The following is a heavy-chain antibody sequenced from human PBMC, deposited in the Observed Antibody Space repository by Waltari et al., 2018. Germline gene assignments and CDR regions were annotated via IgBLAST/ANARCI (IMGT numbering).Heavy chain of an antibody. Sequence: QLQLQESGPGLVKPSETLSLTCTVSGGSISSSSYYWGWIRQPPGKGLEWIGSIYYSGSTYYNPSLKSRVTISVDTSKNQLSLKLSSVTAADTAVYYCARHGSSGWYRGINYYYYGMDVWGQGTTVTVSS. D-gene: IGHD6-19*01. CDR1: GGSISSSSYY. V-gene: IGHV4-39*01. CDR3: ARHGSSGWYRGINYYYYGMDV. J-gene: IGHJ6*02. CDR2: IYYSGST.